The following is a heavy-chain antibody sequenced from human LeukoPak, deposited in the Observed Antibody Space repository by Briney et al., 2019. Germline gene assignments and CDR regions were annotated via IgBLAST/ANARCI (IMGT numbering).Heavy chain of an antibody. CDR3: AKASIAAAGGYFQH. Sequence: GGSLGLSCAASGFTFSSYGMHWVRQAPGKGLEWVALISYDGTNKYYGDSVKGRFTISRDKSKNTLFLQMNSLRAEDTAVYYCAKASIAAAGGYFQHWGQGTLVTVSS. CDR1: GFTFSSYG. V-gene: IGHV3-30*18. D-gene: IGHD6-13*01. J-gene: IGHJ1*01. CDR2: ISYDGTNK.